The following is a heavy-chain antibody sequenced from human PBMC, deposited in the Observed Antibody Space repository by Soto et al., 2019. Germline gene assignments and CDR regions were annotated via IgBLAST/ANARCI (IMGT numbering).Heavy chain of an antibody. CDR1: GGTFSSYA. J-gene: IGHJ4*02. Sequence: SLKVSCNASGGTFSSYAISWMRQAPGQGLEWMGGIIPIFGTANYAQKFQGRVTITADESTSTAYLELSILRSEDTAVYYCARVGRTRATTGCFDYWGQGTLVTVSS. V-gene: IGHV1-69*13. CDR2: IIPIFGTA. D-gene: IGHD1-26*01. CDR3: ARVGRTRATTGCFDY.